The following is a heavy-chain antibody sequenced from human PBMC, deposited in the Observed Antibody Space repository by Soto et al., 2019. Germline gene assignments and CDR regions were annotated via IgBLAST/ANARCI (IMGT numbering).Heavy chain of an antibody. J-gene: IGHJ6*02. V-gene: IGHV3-30*18. CDR2: ISYDGSNK. Sequence: GGSLRLSCAASGLTFSSYGMHWVRQAPGKGLEWVAVISYDGSNKYYADSVKGRFTISRDNSKNTLYLQMNSLRAEDTAVYYCAKSYSSSSYYYYGMDVWGQGTTVTVSS. CDR1: GLTFSSYG. D-gene: IGHD6-6*01. CDR3: AKSYSSSSYYYYGMDV.